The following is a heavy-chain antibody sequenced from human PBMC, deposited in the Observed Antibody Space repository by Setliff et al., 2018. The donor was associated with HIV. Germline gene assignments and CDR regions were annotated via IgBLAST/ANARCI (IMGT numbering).Heavy chain of an antibody. V-gene: IGHV3-21*01. D-gene: IGHD2-2*01. CDR1: GFTFSSYS. Sequence: PGGSLRLSCAASGFTFSSYSMNWVRQVPGKGLEWVSSISSSTSNIYYADSVKGRFTISRDNAKNSLYLQMNSLRAEDTAVYYCARGEPTILIEPAAFFDYWGQGTLVTVS. J-gene: IGHJ4*02. CDR2: ISSSTSNI. CDR3: ARGEPTILIEPAAFFDY.